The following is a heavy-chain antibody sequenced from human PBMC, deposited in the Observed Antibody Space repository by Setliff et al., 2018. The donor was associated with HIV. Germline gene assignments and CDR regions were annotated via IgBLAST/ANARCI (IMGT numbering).Heavy chain of an antibody. J-gene: IGHJ3*02. V-gene: IGHV3-30*04. CDR3: AREPTYYYDSSGPHDAFDI. D-gene: IGHD3-22*01. Sequence: LSLTCSASGLIFNNYAMHWVRQASGKGLEWVAIISYDGGIKNYADSVKGRFTISRDNSKNTLYLQMNSLRPEDTAVYYCAREPTYYYDSSGPHDAFDIWGQGTMVTVSS. CDR1: GLIFNNYA. CDR2: ISYDGGIK.